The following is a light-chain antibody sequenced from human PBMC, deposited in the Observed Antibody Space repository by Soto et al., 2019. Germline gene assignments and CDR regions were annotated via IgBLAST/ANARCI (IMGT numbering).Light chain of an antibody. V-gene: IGKV1-5*01. CDR2: DAS. Sequence: GDRVTITCRASQSISSWLAWYQQKPGKAPKLLIYDASSLESGVPSRFSGSGSGTEFTLTISSLQPDDLATYYCQQYNSYCQSFGQGTKLEIK. CDR1: QSISSW. CDR3: QQYNSYCQS. J-gene: IGKJ2*01.